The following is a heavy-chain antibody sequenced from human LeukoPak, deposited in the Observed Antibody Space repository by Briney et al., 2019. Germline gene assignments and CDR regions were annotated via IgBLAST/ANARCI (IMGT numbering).Heavy chain of an antibody. Sequence: PGGSLRLSCAASGFTFSSYWMSWVRQAPGEGLEWVANIKQDGTEKYYMDSVKGRFSISRDNAKNSLYLQMHALRAEDTAVYYCARDVRPDYWGQGTLVTVST. D-gene: IGHD6-6*01. J-gene: IGHJ4*02. CDR1: GFTFSSYW. CDR2: IKQDGTEK. CDR3: ARDVRPDY. V-gene: IGHV3-7*04.